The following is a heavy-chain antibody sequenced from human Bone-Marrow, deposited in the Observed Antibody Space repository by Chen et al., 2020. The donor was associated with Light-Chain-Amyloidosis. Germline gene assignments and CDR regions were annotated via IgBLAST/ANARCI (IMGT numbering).Heavy chain of an antibody. D-gene: IGHD1-1*01. V-gene: IGHV3-74*01. CDR2: SNGDGTDI. CDR3: ARSVSGTFDY. J-gene: IGHJ4*02. CDR1: GFTFSDYY. Sequence: DVQLVDSGGGLIQSGESLRLSCSASGFTFSDYYMHWVRQGPGKGLVWVSRSNGDGTDIKYADSVRGRFTISRDSAKNTVYLQMNSLRTEDTAVYYCARSVSGTFDYWGQGALVTVSS.